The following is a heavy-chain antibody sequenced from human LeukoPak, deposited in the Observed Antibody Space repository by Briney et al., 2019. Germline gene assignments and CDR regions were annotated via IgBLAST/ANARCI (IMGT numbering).Heavy chain of an antibody. D-gene: IGHD1-26*01. CDR2: ISSSGSTI. CDR3: AREVEWKLPDY. J-gene: IGHJ4*02. V-gene: IGHV3-48*03. Sequence: GGSLRLSCAASGFTFSSYEMNWVRQAPGKGLEWVSYISSSGSTIYYADSVKGRFTISRDNAKNSLYLQMNNLRVDDTAIYYCAREVEWKLPDYWGQGTLVTVSS. CDR1: GFTFSSYE.